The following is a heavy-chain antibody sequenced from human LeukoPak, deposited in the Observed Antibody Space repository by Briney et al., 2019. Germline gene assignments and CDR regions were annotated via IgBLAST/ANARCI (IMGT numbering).Heavy chain of an antibody. Sequence: PSETLSLTCGVYGGSSSHYYWSWIRQPPGKGLEWIGETTHDGRTNYSPSLRGRATISKDTSKSQFSLKLRSVTAADTAVYYCAPIYGDYSDFDYWGQGALVTVSP. V-gene: IGHV4-34*01. CDR3: APIYGDYSDFDY. D-gene: IGHD4-17*01. J-gene: IGHJ4*02. CDR2: TTHDGRT. CDR1: GGSSSHYY.